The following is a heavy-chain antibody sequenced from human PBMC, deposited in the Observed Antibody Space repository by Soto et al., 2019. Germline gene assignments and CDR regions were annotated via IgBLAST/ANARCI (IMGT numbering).Heavy chain of an antibody. Sequence: PAESVTISCKVSGYSFTSYWIVWVRQMPGKGLEWMGIIYPGDSDTRYSPSFQGQVTISADKSISTAYLQWSSLKASDTAMYYCARRAAGVWFDPWGQGTMVTGSS. CDR2: IYPGDSDT. CDR3: ARRAAGVWFDP. D-gene: IGHD3-10*01. V-gene: IGHV5-51*01. CDR1: GYSFTSYW. J-gene: IGHJ5*02.